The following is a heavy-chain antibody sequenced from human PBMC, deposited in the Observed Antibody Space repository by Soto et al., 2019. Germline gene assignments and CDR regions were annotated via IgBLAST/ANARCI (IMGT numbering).Heavy chain of an antibody. Sequence: PGESLKISCNGSGYSFTSYWIGWVRQMPGKGLEWMGIIYPGDSDTRYSPSFQGQVTISADKSISTAYLQWSSLKASDTAMYYCARGYYDFWSGYQNEDYYYGMDVWGQGTTVTVSS. CDR2: IYPGDSDT. CDR1: GYSFTSYW. CDR3: ARGYYDFWSGYQNEDYYYGMDV. D-gene: IGHD3-3*01. J-gene: IGHJ6*02. V-gene: IGHV5-51*01.